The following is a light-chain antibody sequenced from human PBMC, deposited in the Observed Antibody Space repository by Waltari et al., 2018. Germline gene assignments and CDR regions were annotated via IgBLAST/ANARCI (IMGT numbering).Light chain of an antibody. CDR2: RNN. CDR1: SSNIGSNF. Sequence: QSVLTQPPSASGTPGQRVTISCSGSSSNIGSNFVYWYQQLPGTAPKLLIYRNNQRPSGVPDRFSGYSSGTSVTLTISGVLAEDEADYYCQSADSSGTFYVFGTGTKVTVL. V-gene: IGLV1-47*01. CDR3: QSADSSGTFYV. J-gene: IGLJ1*01.